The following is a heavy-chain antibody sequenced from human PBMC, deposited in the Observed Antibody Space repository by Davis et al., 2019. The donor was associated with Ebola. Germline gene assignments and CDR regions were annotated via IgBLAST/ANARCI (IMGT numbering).Heavy chain of an antibody. Sequence: PGGSLRLSCAASGFTFSSYEMNWVRQAPGKGLEWVSYISSSGSTTYYADSVKGRFTISRDNSKNTLYLQMNSLRAEDTAVYYCAKGRTNGVCYVFDYWGQGTLVTVSS. CDR3: AKGRTNGVCYVFDY. V-gene: IGHV3-48*03. J-gene: IGHJ4*02. D-gene: IGHD2-8*01. CDR1: GFTFSSYE. CDR2: ISSSGSTT.